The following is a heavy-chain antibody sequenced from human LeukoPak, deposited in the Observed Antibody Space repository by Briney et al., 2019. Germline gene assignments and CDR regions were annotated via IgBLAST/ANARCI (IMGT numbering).Heavy chain of an antibody. CDR1: GYTFTGYY. J-gene: IGHJ3*02. V-gene: IGHV1-2*02. CDR3: ARDYYYDSSGYYSDAFDI. Sequence: ASVKVSCKASGYTFTGYYMHWVRQAPGQGLEWMGWINPNSGGTNYAQKLQGRVTMTTDTSTSTAYMELRSLRSDDTAVYYCARDYYYDSSGYYSDAFDIWGQGTMVTVSS. CDR2: INPNSGGT. D-gene: IGHD3-22*01.